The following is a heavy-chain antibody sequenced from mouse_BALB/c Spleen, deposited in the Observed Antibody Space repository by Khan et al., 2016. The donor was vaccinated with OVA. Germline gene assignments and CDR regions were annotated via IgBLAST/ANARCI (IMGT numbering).Heavy chain of an antibody. J-gene: IGHJ2*01. D-gene: IGHD1-1*01. CDR3: ARSGTISTVVVTDFDF. V-gene: IGHV3-2*02. CDR2: IKYSGTP. CDR1: GYSITSDYA. Sequence: VQLKESGPGLVKPSQSLSLTCTVTGYSITSDYAWNWIRQFPGNKLEWMGYIKYSGTPSYNPSLKSRISITRDTSKNQFFLQLNSVTTEDTATYYCARSGTISTVVVTDFDFWGQGTTLTVSS.